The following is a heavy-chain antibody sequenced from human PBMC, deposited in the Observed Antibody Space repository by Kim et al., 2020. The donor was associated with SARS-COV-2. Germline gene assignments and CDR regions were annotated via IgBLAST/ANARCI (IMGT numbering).Heavy chain of an antibody. J-gene: IGHJ4*02. CDR3: ARSWNDVTPQFDY. V-gene: IGHV6-1*01. D-gene: IGHD1-1*01. Sequence: YAESVKSRITINPATAKNQFSLQLNSVTPDDTAVYYCARSWNDVTPQFDYWGQGFLVTVSS.